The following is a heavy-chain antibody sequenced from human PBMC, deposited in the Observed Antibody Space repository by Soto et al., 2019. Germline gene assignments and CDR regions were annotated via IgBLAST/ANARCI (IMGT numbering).Heavy chain of an antibody. CDR3: AKDRYSSSWYHY. Sequence: GGSLRLSCAASGFTFSSYGMHWVRQAPGKGLEWVAVISYDGSNKYYADSVKGRFTISRDNSKNTLYLQMNSLRAEDTAVYYCAKDRYSSSWYHYWGQGTLVTVSS. V-gene: IGHV3-30*18. CDR2: ISYDGSNK. J-gene: IGHJ4*02. D-gene: IGHD6-13*01. CDR1: GFTFSSYG.